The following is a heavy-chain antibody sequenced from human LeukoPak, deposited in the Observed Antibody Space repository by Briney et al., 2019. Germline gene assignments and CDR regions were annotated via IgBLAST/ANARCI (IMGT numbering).Heavy chain of an antibody. CDR1: GFTFSGYV. D-gene: IGHD6-13*01. CDR2: ISGSGGST. V-gene: IGHV3-23*01. CDR3: AKDGSSCWRTNWFDP. J-gene: IGHJ5*02. Sequence: GGSLRLSCAASGFTFSGYVMNWVRQAPGKGLEWVSAISGSGGSTYYADSVEGRFTISRDNSKNTLYLHMSSLRPEDTAVYYCAKDGSSCWRTNWFDPWGQGTLVTVSS.